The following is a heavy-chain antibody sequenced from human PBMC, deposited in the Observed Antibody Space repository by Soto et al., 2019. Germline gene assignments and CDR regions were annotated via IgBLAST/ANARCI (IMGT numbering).Heavy chain of an antibody. Sequence: GGSLRLSCAASGFIFGTYAMTWVRQAPGKGLEWVSGISGSGDSTYYADSVKGRFTISRDNSKNTMYLHMNTLRAEDTAVYYCAKGLGPAADLGLYVWGQGTTVTVS. J-gene: IGHJ6*02. CDR3: AKGLGPAADLGLYV. CDR2: ISGSGDST. V-gene: IGHV3-23*01. D-gene: IGHD2-2*01. CDR1: GFIFGTYA.